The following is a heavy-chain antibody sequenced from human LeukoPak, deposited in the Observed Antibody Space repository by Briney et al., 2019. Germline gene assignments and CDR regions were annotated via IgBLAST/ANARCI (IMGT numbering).Heavy chain of an antibody. CDR3: ARFLYGDSASYFDY. CDR2: IDWDDDK. V-gene: IGHV2-70*01. Sequence: SGPALVKPPQTLTLTCTFSGFSLSTSGMCVSWIRQPPGKALEWLALIDWDDDKYYSTSLKTRLTISKDTSKNQVVLTVTNMDPVDTARYYCARFLYGDSASYFDYWGQGTLVIASS. CDR1: GFSLSTSGMC. J-gene: IGHJ4*02. D-gene: IGHD4-17*01.